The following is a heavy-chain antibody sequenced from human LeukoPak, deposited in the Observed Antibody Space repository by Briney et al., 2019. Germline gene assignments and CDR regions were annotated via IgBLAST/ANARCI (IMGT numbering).Heavy chain of an antibody. CDR1: GFTFSSYW. Sequence: GGSLRLSCAASGFTFSSYWMHWVRQAPGKGLVWVSRINSDGSSTTYADSVKGRFTMSRDNAKNTLYLQMNSLRAEDTAVYHCASSYGGNTNFDHWGQGTLVTVSS. J-gene: IGHJ4*02. D-gene: IGHD4-23*01. CDR3: ASSYGGNTNFDH. V-gene: IGHV3-74*01. CDR2: INSDGSST.